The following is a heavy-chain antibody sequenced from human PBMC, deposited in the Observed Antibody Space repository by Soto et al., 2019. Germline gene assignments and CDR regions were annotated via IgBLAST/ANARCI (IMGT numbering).Heavy chain of an antibody. CDR2: INHSGST. V-gene: IGHV4-34*01. CDR1: GGSFSGYY. CDR3: ARRASGLELMITKYYFDY. J-gene: IGHJ4*02. D-gene: IGHD3-16*01. Sequence: SETLSLTCAVYGGSFSGYYWSWIRQPPGKGLEWIGEINHSGSTNYNPSLKSRVTISVDTSKNQFSLKLSSVTAADTAVYYCARRASGLELMITKYYFDYWGQGTLVTVSS.